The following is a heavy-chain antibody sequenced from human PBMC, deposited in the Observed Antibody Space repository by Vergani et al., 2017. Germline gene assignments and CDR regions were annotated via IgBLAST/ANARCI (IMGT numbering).Heavy chain of an antibody. Sequence: EVQLLESGGGVVQPGGSLGLSCTASGFTFGYYAMDWFRQAPGQGLEWVGGIRSKAYGQATIYAASVKGRFTISRDDSKSIAYLQMNNLQTEDTAMYYCVRDQVTMLRGSDALDIWGQGTMVTVSS. J-gene: IGHJ3*02. D-gene: IGHD3-10*01. CDR3: VRDQVTMLRGSDALDI. CDR1: GFTFGYYA. CDR2: IRSKAYGQAT. V-gene: IGHV3-49*03.